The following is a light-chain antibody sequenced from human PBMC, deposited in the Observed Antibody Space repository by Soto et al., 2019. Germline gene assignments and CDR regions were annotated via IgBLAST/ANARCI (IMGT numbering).Light chain of an antibody. Sequence: DIQMTQSPSTLSASVGDRVTITCRASQSIGSWLAWYQQKPGKAPKFLIYKSSTLESVVPSSFSGSGSGTEFTLTISSLQPDDFATYYCQQYDTYWTFGQGTKVEIK. V-gene: IGKV1-5*03. CDR3: QQYDTYWT. CDR2: KSS. CDR1: QSIGSW. J-gene: IGKJ1*01.